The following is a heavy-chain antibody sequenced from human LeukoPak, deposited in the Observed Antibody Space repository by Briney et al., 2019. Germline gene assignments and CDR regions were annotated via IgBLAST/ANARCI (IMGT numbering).Heavy chain of an antibody. J-gene: IGHJ4*02. V-gene: IGHV3-48*03. CDR2: ISSSGSTI. CDR3: ATHADSSSWYSYFDY. Sequence: GGSLRLSCAASGFTFSSYEMNWVRQAPGKGLEWVSYISSSGSTIYYADSVKGRFTISRDNSKNTLYLQMNSLRAEDTAVYYCATHADSSSWYSYFDYWGQGTLVTVSS. CDR1: GFTFSSYE. D-gene: IGHD6-13*01.